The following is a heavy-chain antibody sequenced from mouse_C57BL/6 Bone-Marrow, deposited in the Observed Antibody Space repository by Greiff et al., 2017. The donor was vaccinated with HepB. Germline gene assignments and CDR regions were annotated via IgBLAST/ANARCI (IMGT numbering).Heavy chain of an antibody. D-gene: IGHD3-2*01. CDR2: IYPGGGYT. J-gene: IGHJ2*01. V-gene: IGHV1-63*01. CDR1: GYTFTNYW. CDR3: ARGPLDTLYFDY. Sequence: VQLQQSGAELVRPGPSVKMSCKASGYTFTNYWIGWAKQRPGHGLEWIGDIYPGGGYTNYNEKFKGKATLTADKSSSTAYMQFSSLTSEDSAIYYCARGPLDTLYFDYWGQGTTLTVSS.